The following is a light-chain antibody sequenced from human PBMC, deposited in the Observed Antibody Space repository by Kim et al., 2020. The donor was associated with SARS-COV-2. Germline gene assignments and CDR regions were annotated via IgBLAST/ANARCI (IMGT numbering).Light chain of an antibody. V-gene: IGLV3-1*01. Sequence: SVSPGQPACITSPGATLCDKYACWYQQKPRQSPVLVIYQDSMRPSGIPKRFSGSNSGNTATLTISGTQAMDEADYYCQAWDSSTVVFGGGTQLTVL. CDR3: QAWDSSTVV. J-gene: IGLJ2*01. CDR1: TLCDKY. CDR2: QDS.